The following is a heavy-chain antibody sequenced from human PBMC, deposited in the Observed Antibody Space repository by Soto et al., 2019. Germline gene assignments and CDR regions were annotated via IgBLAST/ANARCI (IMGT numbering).Heavy chain of an antibody. J-gene: IGHJ4*02. CDR2: IHYNGNT. CDR3: AREGNLGRWLQPLDF. D-gene: IGHD5-12*01. CDR1: GDSIGAYS. V-gene: IGHV4-59*01. Sequence: SETLSLTCTVPGDSIGAYSWSWVRQPPGKGLEWIGNIHYNGNTKYNPSLKSRVSTSVDTSKNQFSLRLISVTAADTAKYFCAREGNLGRWLQPLDFWGQGTLVTSPQ.